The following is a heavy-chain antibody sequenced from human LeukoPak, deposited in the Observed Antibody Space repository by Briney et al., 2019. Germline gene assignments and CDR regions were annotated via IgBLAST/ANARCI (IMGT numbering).Heavy chain of an antibody. CDR3: ARQDIVLMVYANSADRSDY. Sequence: PSETLSLTCTVSGGSISSSSYYWGWVRQPPGKGLEWIGSIYYSGSTYYNPSLKSRVTISVDTSKNQFSLKLSSVTAADTVVYYCARQDIVLMVYANSADRSDYWGQGTLVTVSS. CDR1: GGSISSSSYY. D-gene: IGHD2-8*01. CDR2: IYYSGST. V-gene: IGHV4-39*01. J-gene: IGHJ4*02.